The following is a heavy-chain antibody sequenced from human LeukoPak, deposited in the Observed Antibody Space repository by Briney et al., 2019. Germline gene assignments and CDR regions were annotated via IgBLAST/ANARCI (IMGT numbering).Heavy chain of an antibody. CDR1: GFTFSSYG. D-gene: IGHD5-12*01. CDR2: IWYDGSNK. V-gene: IGHV3-33*01. J-gene: IGHJ6*02. Sequence: PGGSLRRSCAGSGFTFSSYGMHWVRQAPGKGLEGVAVIWYDGSNKYYAESVKGRFTISRDNSKNTLYMQMNSLRAEDTAVDYCARVGEMATKYYCYYGMEVWGQGTTVTVSS. CDR3: ARVGEMATKYYCYYGMEV.